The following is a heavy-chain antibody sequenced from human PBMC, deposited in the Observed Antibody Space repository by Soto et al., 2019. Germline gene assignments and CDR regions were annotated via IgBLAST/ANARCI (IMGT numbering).Heavy chain of an antibody. V-gene: IGHV3-23*01. CDR3: ARRTVAWYFDL. D-gene: IGHD4-17*01. CDR2: ISGSGGST. CDR1: GFTFSINA. Sequence: EVQLLESGGGLVQPGGSLRLSCAASGFTFSINAMNWVRQAPGKGLEWVSVISGSGGSTYYADSVKGRFTISRDNSKNTLYLQMNSLRSEDTAVYYCARRTVAWYFDLWGRGTLVTVSS. J-gene: IGHJ2*01.